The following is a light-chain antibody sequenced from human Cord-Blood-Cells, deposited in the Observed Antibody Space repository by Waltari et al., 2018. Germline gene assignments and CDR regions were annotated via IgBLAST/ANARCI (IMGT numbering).Light chain of an antibody. CDR3: QQYGSSPYS. J-gene: IGKJ2*03. CDR1: QSVSSSY. V-gene: IGKV3-20*01. CDR2: GAS. Sequence: EIVLTQSLGTRSLSPGERATLSCRASQSVSSSYLAWYQQKPGQAPRLLIYGASSRATGIPDRCSGSGSGTDFTLTISRLEPEDFAVYYCQQYGSSPYSFGQGTKLEIK.